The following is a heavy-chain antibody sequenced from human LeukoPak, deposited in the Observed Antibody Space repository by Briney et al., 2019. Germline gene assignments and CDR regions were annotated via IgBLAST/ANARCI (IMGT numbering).Heavy chain of an antibody. CDR3: AREATEGAFDI. Sequence: GGSLRLSCAASGFTFSSYSMNWVRQAPGKGLEWVSSISSSSSYIYYADSVKGRFTISRDNAKNSLYLQMNSLRAEDTAVYYCAREATEGAFDIWGQGTMVTVSS. CDR2: ISSSSSYI. CDR1: GFTFSSYS. D-gene: IGHD1-26*01. J-gene: IGHJ3*02. V-gene: IGHV3-21*01.